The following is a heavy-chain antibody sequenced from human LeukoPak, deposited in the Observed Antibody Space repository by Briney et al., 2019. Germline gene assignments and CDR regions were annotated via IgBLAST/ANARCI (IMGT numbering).Heavy chain of an antibody. CDR3: ARDYTIAVGTTTYFQH. Sequence: ASVKLSWTASGATFMRYCISWVRQAPGEGLELVGSINTKAGSPTYAQGFTGRFVFSLDTSISTAYLQISSLKAEDTAVYYCARDYTIAVGTTTYFQHWGQGTLVTVSS. V-gene: IGHV7-4-1*02. D-gene: IGHD1-14*01. CDR2: INTKAGSP. CDR1: GATFMRYC. J-gene: IGHJ1*01.